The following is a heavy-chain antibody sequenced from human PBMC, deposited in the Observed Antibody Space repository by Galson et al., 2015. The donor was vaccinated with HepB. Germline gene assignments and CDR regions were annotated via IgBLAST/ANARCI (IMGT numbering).Heavy chain of an antibody. V-gene: IGHV3-66*01. CDR1: GFTVGSNY. CDR2: IYSGGST. J-gene: IGHJ3*02. Sequence: SLRLSCAASGFTVGSNYMSWVRQAPGKGLEWVSVIYSGGSTYYADSVKGRFTISRDNSKNTLYLQMNSLRAEDTAVYYCARDGGSRWLQPNYAFDIWGQGTMVTVSS. CDR3: ARDGGSRWLQPNYAFDI. D-gene: IGHD5-24*01.